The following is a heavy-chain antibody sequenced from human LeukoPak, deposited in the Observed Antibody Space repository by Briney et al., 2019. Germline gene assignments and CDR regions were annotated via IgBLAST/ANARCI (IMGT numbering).Heavy chain of an antibody. Sequence: GRSLRLSCAASGFTFSSSAMTWVRQVLGKGLEWVSTTGVSGSYYADSVKGRFTISRDNSKNTLYLQMNSLRAEDTAVYYCARCYTYGTTWFGGLDVWGQGTTVTVSS. CDR3: ARCYTYGTTWFGGLDV. J-gene: IGHJ6*02. V-gene: IGHV3-23*01. CDR2: TGVSGS. CDR1: GFTFSSSA. D-gene: IGHD3-10*01.